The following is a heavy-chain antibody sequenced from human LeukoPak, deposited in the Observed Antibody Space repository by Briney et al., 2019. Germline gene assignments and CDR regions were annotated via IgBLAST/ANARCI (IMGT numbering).Heavy chain of an antibody. CDR2: IYYSGST. Sequence: PSETLSLTCTVSGGSISSGGYYWSWIRQHPGKGLEWIGYIYYSGSTYYNPSLKSRVTISVDTSKNQFSLKLSSVTAADTAVYYCARGWGYTSKVYFDSWGQGTLVTVSS. CDR1: GGSISSGGYY. D-gene: IGHD6-13*01. J-gene: IGHJ4*02. V-gene: IGHV4-31*03. CDR3: ARGWGYTSKVYFDS.